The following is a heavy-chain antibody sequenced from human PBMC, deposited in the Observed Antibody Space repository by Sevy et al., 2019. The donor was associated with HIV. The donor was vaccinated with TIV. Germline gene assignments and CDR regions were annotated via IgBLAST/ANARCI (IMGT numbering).Heavy chain of an antibody. V-gene: IGHV3-48*03. CDR2: ISSSGSTI. CDR1: GFTFSSYE. CDR3: ARAGGPTGLDY. Sequence: GGSLRLSCAASGFTFSSYEMHWVRQAPGKGLECVSYISSSGSTIYYADSVKGRFTISRDNAKNSLYLQMNTLRAEDTAVYYCARAGGPTGLDYWGQGTLVTVSS. D-gene: IGHD4-17*01. J-gene: IGHJ4*02.